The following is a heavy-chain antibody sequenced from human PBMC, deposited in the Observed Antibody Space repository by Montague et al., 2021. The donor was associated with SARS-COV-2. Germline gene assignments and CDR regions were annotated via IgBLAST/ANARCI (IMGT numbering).Heavy chain of an antibody. Sequence: SLRLSCAASGFTFSNSAMNWVRQAPGKGLEWVSGSSGSDGGTRYADSVXGRFTISRDNSKNVLYLQMNSLRVEDTALYYCAKDSYYYGLGYGMDVWGQGTTVTVSS. J-gene: IGHJ6*02. V-gene: IGHV3-23*01. CDR1: GFTFSNSA. CDR2: SSGSDGGT. D-gene: IGHD3-10*01. CDR3: AKDSYYYGLGYGMDV.